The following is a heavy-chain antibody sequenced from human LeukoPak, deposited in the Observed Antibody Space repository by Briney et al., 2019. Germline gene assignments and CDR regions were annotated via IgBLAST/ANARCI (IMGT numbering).Heavy chain of an antibody. CDR1: GYSFILYG. D-gene: IGHD5-12*01. Sequence: GASVKVSCKTSGYSFILYGISWVRQAPGQGPEWMGWIDDSGDTYYARNFQGRVTMTRDTSISTSYMDLSSLTSDDTAIYHCARGRGWLRLDFWGQGTLVTVSS. CDR3: ARGRGWLRLDF. V-gene: IGHV1-18*01. CDR2: IDDSGDT. J-gene: IGHJ4*02.